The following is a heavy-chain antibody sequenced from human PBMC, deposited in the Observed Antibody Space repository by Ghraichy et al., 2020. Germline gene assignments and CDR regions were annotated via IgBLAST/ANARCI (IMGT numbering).Heavy chain of an antibody. D-gene: IGHD3-3*01. CDR1: RFTFSNYA. J-gene: IGHJ4*02. V-gene: IGHV3-23*01. CDR3: AREFGVRFLEWLDPFDY. CDR2: ISSSDGST. Sequence: GGSLRLSCAASRFTFSNYAMSWVRQAPGKGLEWVSAISSSDGSTYYADSVKGRFTISRDNSKSTLYLQMNSLRAEDTAVYYCAREFGVRFLEWLDPFDYWGQGTLVTVSS.